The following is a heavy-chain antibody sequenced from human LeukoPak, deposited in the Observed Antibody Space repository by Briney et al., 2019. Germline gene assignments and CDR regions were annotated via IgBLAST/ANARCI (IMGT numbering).Heavy chain of an antibody. CDR3: AREGGS. Sequence: SETLSLTCTVSGGSISSGSYYWSWIRQPAGKGLEWIGRIYASGSTSFNPSLKSRVTISVDTSKNQFSLKLSSVTATDTAVYYCAREGGSWGQGTLVTVSS. CDR2: IYASGST. D-gene: IGHD3-16*01. CDR1: GGSISSGSYY. J-gene: IGHJ5*02. V-gene: IGHV4-61*02.